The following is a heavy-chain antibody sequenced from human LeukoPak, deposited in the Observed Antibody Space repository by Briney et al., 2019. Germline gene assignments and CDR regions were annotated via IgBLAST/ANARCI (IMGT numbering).Heavy chain of an antibody. D-gene: IGHD5-12*01. V-gene: IGHV4-61*01. CDR1: GYSISSGYY. CDR2: TYSSGST. CDR3: ARDGVYSGYDYYFDY. Sequence: NPSETLSLTCTVSGYSISSGYYWSWIRQPPGKGLEWIGYTYSSGSTNYNPSLKSRVTISVDTSKNQFSLKLSSVTAADTAIYYCARDGVYSGYDYYFDYWGQGTLVTVSS. J-gene: IGHJ4*02.